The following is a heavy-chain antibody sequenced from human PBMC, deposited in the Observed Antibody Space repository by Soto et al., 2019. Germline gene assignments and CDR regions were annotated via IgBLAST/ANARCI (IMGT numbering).Heavy chain of an antibody. CDR1: GGSISSSSYY. Sequence: QLQLQESGPGLVKPSETLSLTCTVSGGSISSSSYYWGWIRQPPGKGLEWIGSIYYSGSTYYNPSLERRITISVDTSKNQFPLKLSSVTAADTAVYYCASRLVAAPFDYWGQGTLVTVSS. V-gene: IGHV4-39*01. D-gene: IGHD2-15*01. J-gene: IGHJ4*02. CDR3: ASRLVAAPFDY. CDR2: IYYSGST.